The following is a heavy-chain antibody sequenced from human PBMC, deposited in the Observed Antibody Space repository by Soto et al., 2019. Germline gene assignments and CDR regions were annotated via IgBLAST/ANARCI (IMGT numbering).Heavy chain of an antibody. Sequence: TLSLTCTVSGGSISSSSYYWGWIRQPPGKGLEWIGSIYYSGSTYYNPSLKSRVTISVDTSKNQFSLKLSSVTAADTAVYYCARGGGPTVDAFDIWGQGTMVTVSS. CDR1: GGSISSSSYY. CDR3: ARGGGPTVDAFDI. CDR2: IYYSGST. V-gene: IGHV4-39*01. J-gene: IGHJ3*02. D-gene: IGHD4-17*01.